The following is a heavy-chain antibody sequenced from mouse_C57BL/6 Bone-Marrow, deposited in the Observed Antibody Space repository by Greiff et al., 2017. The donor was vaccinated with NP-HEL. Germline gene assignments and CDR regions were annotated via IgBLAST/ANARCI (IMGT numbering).Heavy chain of an antibody. CDR3: ARWSYGSSYYFDY. V-gene: IGHV1-85*01. CDR1: GYTFTSYD. J-gene: IGHJ2*01. Sequence: VQLQQSGPELVKPGASVKLSCKASGYTFTSYDINWVEQRPGQGLEWIGWIYPRDGSTKYNEKFKGKATLTVDTSSSTAYMELHSLTSEDSAVYFCARWSYGSSYYFDYWGQGTTLTVSS. D-gene: IGHD1-1*01. CDR2: IYPRDGST.